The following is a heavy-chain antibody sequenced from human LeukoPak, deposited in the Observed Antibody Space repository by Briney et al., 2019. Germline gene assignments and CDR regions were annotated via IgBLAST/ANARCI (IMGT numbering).Heavy chain of an antibody. CDR2: INPNSGGT. D-gene: IGHD3-9*01. Sequence: ASVKVSCKASGYTFTGYYMHWVRQAPGHGLEWMGWINPNSGGTNYAQKFQGRVTLTRDTSISTAYMELSRLTSDDTAVYYCARDLAIPLRYFDWRDYWGQGTLVTVSS. CDR1: GYTFTGYY. V-gene: IGHV1-2*02. CDR3: ARDLAIPLRYFDWRDY. J-gene: IGHJ4*02.